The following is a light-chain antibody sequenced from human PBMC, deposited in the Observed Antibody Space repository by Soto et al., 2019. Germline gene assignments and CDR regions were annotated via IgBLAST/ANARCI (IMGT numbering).Light chain of an antibody. Sequence: DSHIHLTPSSLSVSAAVRVSITIRTSHSISSYLNWYQQKPGTAPKLLIDAACSLRSGVPSRFSGSGSGTDFTLTISSLQPEDFATYCCQQSYSTPRTFGQGTKVDIK. CDR2: AAC. J-gene: IGKJ1*01. CDR3: QQSYSTPRT. CDR1: HSISSY. V-gene: IGKV1-39*01.